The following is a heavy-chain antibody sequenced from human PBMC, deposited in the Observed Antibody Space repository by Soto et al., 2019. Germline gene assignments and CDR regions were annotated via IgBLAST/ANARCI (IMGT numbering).Heavy chain of an antibody. Sequence: LSLTCAVSSGSISSSNWWSWVRQPPGKGLEWIGEIYHSGSTNYNPSLKSRVTISVDKSKNQFSLKLSSVTAADTAVYYCARVRSVLRYFDWLPKGEFDYWGQGTLVTVSS. CDR2: IYHSGST. D-gene: IGHD3-9*01. V-gene: IGHV4-4*02. CDR3: ARVRSVLRYFDWLPKGEFDY. J-gene: IGHJ4*02. CDR1: SGSISSSNW.